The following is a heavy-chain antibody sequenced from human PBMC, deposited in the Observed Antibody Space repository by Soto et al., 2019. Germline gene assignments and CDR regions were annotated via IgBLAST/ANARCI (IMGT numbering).Heavy chain of an antibody. CDR3: ARPVAYGYVWRTQRRAGMEG. CDR2: ISAYNGNT. CDR1: GYTFTSYG. D-gene: IGHD3-16*01. V-gene: IGHV1-18*01. J-gene: IGHJ6*04. Sequence: QVQLVQSGAEVKKPGASVKVSCTASGYTFTSYGISWVRQAPGQGLEWMGWISAYNGNTNYAQKLQGRVTMTTATSTRTAYMGMRGLRAGDTAGYYCARPVAYGYVWRTQRRAGMEGWGKGSTVTASS.